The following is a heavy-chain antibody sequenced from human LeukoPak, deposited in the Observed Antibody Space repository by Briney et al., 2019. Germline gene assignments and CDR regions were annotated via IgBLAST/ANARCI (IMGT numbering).Heavy chain of an antibody. J-gene: IGHJ4*02. Sequence: SEALSLTCAVYGGSFSGYYWSWIRQPPGKGLEWIGEINHSGSTNYNPSLKSRVTISVDTSKNQFSLKLSSVTAADTAVYYCARGSLVLIDYWGQGTLVTVSS. D-gene: IGHD2-21*01. V-gene: IGHV4-34*01. CDR1: GGSFSGYY. CDR2: INHSGST. CDR3: ARGSLVLIDY.